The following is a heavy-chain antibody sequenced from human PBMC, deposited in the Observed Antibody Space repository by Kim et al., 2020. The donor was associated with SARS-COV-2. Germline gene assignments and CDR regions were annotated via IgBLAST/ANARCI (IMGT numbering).Heavy chain of an antibody. J-gene: IGHJ4*02. V-gene: IGHV4-30-2*05. Sequence: LKSRVTISVDTSKNQFSRKLSSVTAADTAVYYCARWGIAAAGTPGFFDYWGQGTLVTVSS. D-gene: IGHD6-13*01. CDR3: ARWGIAAAGTPGFFDY.